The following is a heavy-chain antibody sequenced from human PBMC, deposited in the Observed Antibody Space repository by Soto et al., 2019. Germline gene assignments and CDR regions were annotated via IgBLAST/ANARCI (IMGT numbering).Heavy chain of an antibody. J-gene: IGHJ5*02. CDR1: GGTFRSDA. CDR2: IIPIFGTT. V-gene: IGHV1-69*06. D-gene: IGHD3-22*01. Sequence: GASVKVSCKASGGTFRSDAITWVRQAPGQGLEWVGRIIPIFGTTNYAQNLQGRVTISADKSTLTSYMELHSLTSDDTALYYCARDRTDSGYYTNWLDPWGQGTQVTVSS. CDR3: ARDRTDSGYYTNWLDP.